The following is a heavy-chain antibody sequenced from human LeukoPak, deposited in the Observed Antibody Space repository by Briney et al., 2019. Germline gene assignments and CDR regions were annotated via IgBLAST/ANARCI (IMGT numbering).Heavy chain of an antibody. CDR2: ISAYNGNT. Sequence: ASVKVSCKASGYTFTSYGISWVRQAPGQGLEWMGWISAYNGNTNYAQKLQGRVTMTTDTSTRTAYMELRSLRSDDTAVYYCARVEHRYCSGGSCYADYWGQGTLVTVSS. J-gene: IGHJ4*02. CDR1: GYTFTSYG. CDR3: ARVEHRYCSGGSCYADY. V-gene: IGHV1-18*01. D-gene: IGHD2-15*01.